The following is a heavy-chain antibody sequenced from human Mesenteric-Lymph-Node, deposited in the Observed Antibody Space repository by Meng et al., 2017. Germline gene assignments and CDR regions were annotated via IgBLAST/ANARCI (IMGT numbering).Heavy chain of an antibody. CDR1: GYSFTVYY. D-gene: IGHD3-22*01. CDR2: INPNTGDT. CDR3: AKVEDNSGLY. J-gene: IGHJ4*02. Sequence: VQRVQAVAGVRKTGASLRFSCQASGYSFTVYYIHWVRQAPGQGLEWMGRINPNTGDTKYAQKFDGRVTMTRDKSIDTAYLDLSRLRADDTAVYYCAKVEDNSGLYWGQGTLVTVSS. V-gene: IGHV1-2*06.